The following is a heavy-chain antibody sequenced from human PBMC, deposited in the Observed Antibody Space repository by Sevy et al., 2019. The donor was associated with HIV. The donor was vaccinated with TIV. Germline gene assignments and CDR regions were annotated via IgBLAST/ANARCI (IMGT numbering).Heavy chain of an antibody. CDR1: GFTFSNYA. D-gene: IGHD3-22*01. CDR2: IWSDGAYQ. J-gene: IGHJ4*02. CDR3: ARGGYYYDNAAYYALDS. V-gene: IGHV3-33*01. Sequence: GGSLRLSSAATGFTFSNYAMHWVRQAPGKGMEWVAIIWSDGAYQYHGDSVKGRFTISRDNSKNTLYLQMNNVRVEDTAGYYCARGGYYYDNAAYYALDSWGQGTLVTVSS.